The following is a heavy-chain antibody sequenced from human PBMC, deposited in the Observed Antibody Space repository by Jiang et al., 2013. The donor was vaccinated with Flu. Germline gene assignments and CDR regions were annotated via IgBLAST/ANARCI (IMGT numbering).Heavy chain of an antibody. D-gene: IGHD4-23*01. CDR3: ARLKYGGDSDWCFDP. Sequence: TLTLTCTFSGFSLSTSGMSVTWIRQPPGKALEWLARIDWDEDKYYSTSLKTRLTISKDTSKNQVVLTMTNMDPVDTATYYCARLKYGGDSDWCFDPWGRGTLVTVSS. CDR1: GFSLSTSGMS. J-gene: IGHJ2*01. CDR2: IDWDEDK. V-gene: IGHV2-70*11.